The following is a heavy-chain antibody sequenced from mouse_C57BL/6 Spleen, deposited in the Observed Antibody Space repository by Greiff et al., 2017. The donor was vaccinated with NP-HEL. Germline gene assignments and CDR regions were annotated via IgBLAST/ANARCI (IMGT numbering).Heavy chain of an antibody. D-gene: IGHD2-5*01. J-gene: IGHJ4*01. CDR1: GFTFSSYA. Sequence: EVKLVESGGGLLKPGGSLKLSCAASGFTFSSYALSWVRQTPEKRLEWVATISDGGSYTYYPDNVKGRFTISRDNAKNNLYLQMSHLKSEDTAMYYCARAYSNYAMDYWGQGTTVTVSS. V-gene: IGHV5-4*03. CDR2: ISDGGSYT. CDR3: ARAYSNYAMDY.